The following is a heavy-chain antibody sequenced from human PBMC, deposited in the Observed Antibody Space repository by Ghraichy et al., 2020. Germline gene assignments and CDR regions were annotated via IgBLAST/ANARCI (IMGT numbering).Heavy chain of an antibody. CDR1: GFTFSSYA. J-gene: IGHJ4*02. Sequence: GESLNISCAASGFTFSSYAMHWVRQAPGKGLEWVAVISYDGSNKYYADSVKGRFTISRDNSKNTLYLQMNSLRAEDTAVYYCARNYYDFWSGYSHNDYYFDYWGQGTLVTVSS. V-gene: IGHV3-30-3*01. CDR3: ARNYYDFWSGYSHNDYYFDY. D-gene: IGHD3-3*01. CDR2: ISYDGSNK.